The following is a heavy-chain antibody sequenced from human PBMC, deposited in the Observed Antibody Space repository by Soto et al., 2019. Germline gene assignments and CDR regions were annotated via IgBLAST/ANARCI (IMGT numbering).Heavy chain of an antibody. CDR2: INSDGSST. V-gene: IGHV3-74*01. Sequence: EVQLVESGGGLVQPGGSLRLSCAASGFTFINYWMHWVRQAPGKGLVWVSRINSDGSSTTYADSVKGRFTISRDDAKNXLXXQKNSLRAEHTAGFSCASDDTGHYYHFYKYYGMYVLGQGTTVPVSS. CDR3: ASDDTGHYYHFYKYYGMYV. CDR1: GFTFINYW. D-gene: IGHD3-9*01. J-gene: IGHJ6*02.